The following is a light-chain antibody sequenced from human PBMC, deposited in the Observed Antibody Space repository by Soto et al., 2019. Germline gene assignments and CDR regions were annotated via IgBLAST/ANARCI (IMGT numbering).Light chain of an antibody. J-gene: IGKJ1*01. CDR3: QQYTTYSGT. V-gene: IGKV1-5*03. CDR1: QSINKW. Sequence: DIQMTQSPSTLSASVGERVTITCRASQSINKWLAWYQQKPGKAPKLLMYEASTLETGVPATFSGSGAGTEFTLTINNLQADDFATYYCQQYTTYSGTFGQGNKVEI. CDR2: EAS.